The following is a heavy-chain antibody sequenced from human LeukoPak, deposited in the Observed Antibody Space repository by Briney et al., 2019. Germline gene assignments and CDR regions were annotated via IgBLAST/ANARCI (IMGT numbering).Heavy chain of an antibody. J-gene: IGHJ4*02. V-gene: IGHV3-13*01. CDR1: GFTLRSYD. D-gene: IGHD6-13*01. CDR3: ARGGIQVSGIDEIDY. CDR2: IGISGDT. Sequence: GGSLRLSCAASGFTLRSYDMHWVRQVTGKGLEWVSAIGISGDTHYPGSVKGRFTISRENAKNSLYLQMNSLTAGDTAVYYCARGGIQVSGIDEIDYWGQGTLVTVSS.